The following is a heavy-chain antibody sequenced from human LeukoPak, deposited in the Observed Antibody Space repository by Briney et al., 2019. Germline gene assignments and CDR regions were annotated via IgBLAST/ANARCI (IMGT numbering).Heavy chain of an antibody. J-gene: IGHJ4*02. Sequence: SVKVSCKASGYTFTSYYIHWVRQAPGQGLEWMGRIIPILGIANYAQKFQGRVTITADKSTSTAYMELSSLRSEDTAVYYCARVDTAMVIDYWGQGTLVTVSS. D-gene: IGHD5-18*01. CDR2: IIPILGIA. CDR3: ARVDTAMVIDY. V-gene: IGHV1-69*02. CDR1: GYTFTSYY.